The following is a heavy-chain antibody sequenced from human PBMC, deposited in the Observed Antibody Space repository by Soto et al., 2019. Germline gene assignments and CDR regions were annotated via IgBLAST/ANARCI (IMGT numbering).Heavy chain of an antibody. CDR1: GFTFSSYG. CDR2: IWYDGSNK. D-gene: IGHD4-17*01. J-gene: IGHJ4*02. Sequence: QVQLVESGGGVVQPGRSLRLSCAASGFTFSSYGMHWVRQAPGKGLEWVAVIWYDGSNKYYADSVKGRFTISRDNSKNTLYLQMNSLRDEYTAVYYCARVRISYGDYNLLDYWGQGTLVTVSS. V-gene: IGHV3-33*01. CDR3: ARVRISYGDYNLLDY.